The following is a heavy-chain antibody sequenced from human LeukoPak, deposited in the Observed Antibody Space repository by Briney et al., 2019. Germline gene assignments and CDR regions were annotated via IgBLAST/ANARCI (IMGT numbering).Heavy chain of an antibody. V-gene: IGHV3-49*03. Sequence: GGSLRLSCTASGFTFSDYAMSWFRQAPGKGLEWVGFIRSKAYGGTTEYAASVKGRFTISRDDSKSIAYLQMNSLKTEDTAVYYCTRDLVQEGLGGYYFDYWGQGTLVTVSS. CDR3: TRDLVQEGLGGYYFDY. D-gene: IGHD6-19*01. CDR1: GFTFSDYA. CDR2: IRSKAYGGTT. J-gene: IGHJ4*02.